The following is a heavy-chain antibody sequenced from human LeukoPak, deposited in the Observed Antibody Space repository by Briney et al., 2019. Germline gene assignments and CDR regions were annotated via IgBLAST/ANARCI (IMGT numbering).Heavy chain of an antibody. D-gene: IGHD6-19*01. CDR1: GFTFSRYG. CDR3: AKPMNSGWYPPFDY. Sequence: GRSLRLSCAASGFTFSRYGMHWVRQAPGKGLEWVAVISYDGSNNYYADSVKGRFTISRDNSKNTLYLQMNSLRAEDTAVYYCAKPMNSGWYPPFDYSGQGTLVTVSS. V-gene: IGHV3-30*18. CDR2: ISYDGSNN. J-gene: IGHJ4*02.